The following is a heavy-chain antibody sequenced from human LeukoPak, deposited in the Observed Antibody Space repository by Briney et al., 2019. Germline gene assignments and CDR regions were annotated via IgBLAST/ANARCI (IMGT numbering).Heavy chain of an antibody. CDR2: IYTGGNT. CDR1: GFSFRSYG. Sequence: HPGGSLRLSCAASGFSFRSYGMHWVRQAPGKGLEWVSLIYTGGNTYYADSVKGRFTLSRDNSKNTVYLQMNSLRVEDTAMYYCATISDLLFYFDSWGQGTLVTVSS. V-gene: IGHV3-66*01. J-gene: IGHJ4*02. CDR3: ATISDLLFYFDS.